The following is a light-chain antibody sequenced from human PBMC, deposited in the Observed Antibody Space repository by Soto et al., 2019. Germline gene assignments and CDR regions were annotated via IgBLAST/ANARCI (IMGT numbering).Light chain of an antibody. CDR3: CSYASSSTYWV. V-gene: IGLV2-23*01. CDR2: EDS. J-gene: IGLJ3*02. CDR1: SSDAGSYNF. Sequence: QSALTQPASVSGSLGQSITISCTGTSSDAGSYNFVSWYQQHPGKAPKVMIYEDSKRPSGVSNRFSGSKSGNTASLTISGLQAEDEADYYCCSYASSSTYWVFGGGTKLTVL.